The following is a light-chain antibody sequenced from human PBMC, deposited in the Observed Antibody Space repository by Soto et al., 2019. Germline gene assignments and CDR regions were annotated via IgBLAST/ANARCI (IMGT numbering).Light chain of an antibody. J-gene: IGLJ3*02. CDR3: RSYTSSSTWV. V-gene: IGLV2-14*01. CDR2: EVS. Sequence: QSALTQPASVSGSPGPAITISCTGTSSDVGGYNYVSWYQQHPGKAPKLMIYEVSNRPSGVSNRFSGSKSGNTASLTISGLQAEDEADYYCRSYTSSSTWVFGGGTKVTVL. CDR1: SSDVGGYNY.